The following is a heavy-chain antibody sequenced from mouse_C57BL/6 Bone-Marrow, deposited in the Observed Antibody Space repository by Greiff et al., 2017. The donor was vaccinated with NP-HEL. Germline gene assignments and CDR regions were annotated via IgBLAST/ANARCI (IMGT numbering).Heavy chain of an antibody. V-gene: IGHV10-3*01. Sequence: EVHLVESGGGLVQPKGSLKLSCAASGFTFNTYAMHWVRQAPGKGLEWVARIRSKSSNYATYYADSVKDRFTISRDDSQSMLYLQMNNLKTEDTAMYYCVRDGYYGSSVYYAMDYWGQGTSVTVSS. CDR2: IRSKSSNYAT. J-gene: IGHJ4*01. CDR1: GFTFNTYA. CDR3: VRDGYYGSSVYYAMDY. D-gene: IGHD1-1*01.